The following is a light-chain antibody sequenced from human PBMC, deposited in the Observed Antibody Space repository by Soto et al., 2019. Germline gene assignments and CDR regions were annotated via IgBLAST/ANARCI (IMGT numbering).Light chain of an antibody. J-gene: IGLJ1*01. CDR3: SSYTSSSTLV. CDR2: EVS. CDR1: SSDVGGYSY. V-gene: IGLV2-14*01. Sequence: LTQPASLSGSPGQSITISCTGTSSDVGGYSYVSWFQQHPGKAPKLVIYEVSNRPSGVSNRFSGSKYGNTASLFISGLQAEDEADYYCSSYTSSSTLVFGTGTKVTVL.